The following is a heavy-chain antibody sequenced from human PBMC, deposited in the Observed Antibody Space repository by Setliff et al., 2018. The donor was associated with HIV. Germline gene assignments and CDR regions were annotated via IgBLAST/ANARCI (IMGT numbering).Heavy chain of an antibody. CDR3: ARGRILYGNDY. CDR1: GGSFSGYY. Sequence: SETLSLTCAVYGGSFSGYYWSWIRQPPGKGLEWIGEVTHSGRINYNPSLKSRVTISIDTSKNQFSLKLSSVTAADTAIYYCARGRILYGNDYWGQGTLVTVSS. V-gene: IGHV4-34*01. J-gene: IGHJ4*02. D-gene: IGHD3-10*01. CDR2: VTHSGRI.